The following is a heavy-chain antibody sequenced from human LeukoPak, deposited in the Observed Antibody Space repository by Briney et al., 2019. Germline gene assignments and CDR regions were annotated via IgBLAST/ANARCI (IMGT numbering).Heavy chain of an antibody. CDR2: IKTDTDGGTT. J-gene: IGHJ4*02. D-gene: IGHD1-26*01. V-gene: IGHV3-15*01. CDR3: TTLSGRHFDS. CDR1: GFTFSSAW. Sequence: GGSLRLSCAAYGFTFSSAWMSWVRQAPGKGLEWVGRIKTDTDGGTTDYAAPVKGRFTISRDDSTNTLYLQMDRLETEDTASYYCTTLSGRHFDSWGQGARVTVSS.